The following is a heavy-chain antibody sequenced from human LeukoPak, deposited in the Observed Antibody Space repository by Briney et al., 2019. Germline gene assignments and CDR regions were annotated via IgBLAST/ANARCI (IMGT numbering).Heavy chain of an antibody. J-gene: IGHJ4*02. CDR1: GGTFSSYA. CDR2: IIPIFGTA. D-gene: IGHD3-22*01. CDR3: ARVPGYYDSSGYTLGEIFDY. Sequence: SVKVSCKASGGTFSSYAISWVRQAPGQGLEWVGGIIPIFGTANYAQKFQGRVTITADKSTSTAYMELSSLRSEDTAVYYCARVPGYYDSSGYTLGEIFDYWGQGTLVTVSS. V-gene: IGHV1-69*06.